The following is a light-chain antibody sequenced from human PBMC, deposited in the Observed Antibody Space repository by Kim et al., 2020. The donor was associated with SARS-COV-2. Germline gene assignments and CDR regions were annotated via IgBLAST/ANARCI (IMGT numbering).Light chain of an antibody. CDR2: WAS. Sequence: ATINCKSSQSVLYSSNNKNYLAWYQQKPGQPPKLLIYWASTRESGVPDRFSGSGSGTDFTLTTSSLQAEDVAVYYCQQYYITPLTFGGGTKVDIK. CDR3: QQYYITPLT. V-gene: IGKV4-1*01. CDR1: QSVLYSSNNKNY. J-gene: IGKJ4*01.